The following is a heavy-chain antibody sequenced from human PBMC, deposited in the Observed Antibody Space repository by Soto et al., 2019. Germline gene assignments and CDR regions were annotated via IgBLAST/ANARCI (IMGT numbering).Heavy chain of an antibody. J-gene: IGHJ5*02. CDR2: ISGSGSST. V-gene: IGHV3-23*01. CDR3: AKGLLMYSFGPVDP. D-gene: IGHD2-8*02. Sequence: DVQLLESGGGLVQPGGSLRRSCAASGFTFSSFAMNWVRQAPGTGLEWVSVISGSGSSTSYADPVRGRFTISRDNSMETLYLQMNRPTAEKTAVYYCAKGLLMYSFGPVDPLGQGALGTVSS. CDR1: GFTFSSFA.